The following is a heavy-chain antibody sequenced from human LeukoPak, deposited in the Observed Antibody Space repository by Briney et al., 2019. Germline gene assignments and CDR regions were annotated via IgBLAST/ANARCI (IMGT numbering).Heavy chain of an antibody. CDR2: IYYSGST. Sequence: SETLSLTCTVSGGSISSSSYYWGGIRQPPGKGLEWIGYIYYSGSTYYNPSLKSRVTISVDTSKNQFSLNLSSVTAADTAVYFCARRGEAAAKGGRYFDQWGQGTLVTVSS. V-gene: IGHV4-39*01. CDR3: ARRGEAAAKGGRYFDQ. J-gene: IGHJ4*02. CDR1: GGSISSSSYY. D-gene: IGHD6-13*01.